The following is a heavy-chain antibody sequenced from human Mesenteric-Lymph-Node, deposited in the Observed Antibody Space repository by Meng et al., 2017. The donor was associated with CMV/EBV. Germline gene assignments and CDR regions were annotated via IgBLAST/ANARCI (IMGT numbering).Heavy chain of an antibody. J-gene: IGHJ4*02. CDR1: GGSISSGGHY. V-gene: IGHV4-31*03. CDR2: IHYRGNT. CDR3: ARGSGRYSPFDY. D-gene: IGHD1-26*01. Sequence: CTVSGGSISSGGHYWSWIRQHPGRGLEWIGYIHYRGNTYYSPSLKSRVTISVDTSKNQFSLKLSSVTAADTAVYYCARGSGRYSPFDYWGQGTLVTVSS.